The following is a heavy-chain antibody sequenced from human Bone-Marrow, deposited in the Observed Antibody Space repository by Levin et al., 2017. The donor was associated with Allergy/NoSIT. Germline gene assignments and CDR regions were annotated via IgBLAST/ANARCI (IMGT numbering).Heavy chain of an antibody. CDR1: GGSIVNSRYY. J-gene: IGHJ5*02. D-gene: IGHD3/OR15-3a*01. CDR2: IYYSGTT. V-gene: IGHV4-30-4*01. Sequence: SQTLSLTCSVSGGSIVNSRYYWSWIRQSPGKGLEWIGFIYYSGTTHYYLSLKSRATISLDTSKNQFSLRLSSVTAADTAVYYCARDVGGGRTGWSGSWFAPWGQGALFTVS. CDR3: ARDVGGGRTGWSGSWFAP.